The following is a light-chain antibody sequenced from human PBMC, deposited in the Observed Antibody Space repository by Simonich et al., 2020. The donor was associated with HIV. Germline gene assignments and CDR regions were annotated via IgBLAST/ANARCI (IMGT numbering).Light chain of an antibody. CDR1: QSVSSN. CDR2: GSS. J-gene: IGKJ4*01. Sequence: EIVMTQSPATLSVSPGERATLPCRASQSVSSNLAWYQQKAGQAPRLLIYGSSTRATGIPARFSGSGSGTEFTLTISSMQSEDFAVYYCQQYNSWPTFGGGARVEIK. CDR3: QQYNSWPT. V-gene: IGKV3-15*01.